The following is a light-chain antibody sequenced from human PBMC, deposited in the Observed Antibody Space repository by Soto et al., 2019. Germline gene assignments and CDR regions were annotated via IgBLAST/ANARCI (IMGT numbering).Light chain of an antibody. CDR1: SSDVGGYDY. J-gene: IGLJ1*01. CDR3: SSLTSGSTRV. Sequence: QSALTQPASVSGSPGQSITISCTGTSSDVGGYDYVSWYQQHPDKAPKLIIYEVTDRPSGVSSRFSGSKSGNTASLTISGLQAEDEAVYYCSSLTSGSTRVFGTGTKVTVL. V-gene: IGLV2-14*01. CDR2: EVT.